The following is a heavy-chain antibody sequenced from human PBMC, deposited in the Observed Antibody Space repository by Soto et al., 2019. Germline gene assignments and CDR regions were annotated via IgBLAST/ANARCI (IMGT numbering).Heavy chain of an antibody. V-gene: IGHV1-8*01. J-gene: IGHJ4*02. D-gene: IGHD7-27*01. CDR1: GYTFTSYD. CDR3: ARSPRNWGFDY. Sequence: ALVKFSCKAAGYTFTSYDINWVRQATGQVVEWMVWMNPKSGKTGDXXKVQVRGXXTGDSARTPSXEEPSXRGSEDTAVYYCARSPRNWGFDYGCLGTLVTVSS. CDR2: MNPKSGKT.